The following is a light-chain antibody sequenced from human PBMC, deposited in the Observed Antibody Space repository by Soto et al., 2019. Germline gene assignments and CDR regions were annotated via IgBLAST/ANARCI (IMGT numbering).Light chain of an antibody. CDR2: GNN. J-gene: IGLJ3*02. CDR1: SSNIGIYP. CDR3: ASWEDSRNRPV. V-gene: IGLV1-44*01. Sequence: QSVLTQPPSASGTPGQRVTISCSGSSSNIGIYPVNWYQQLPGTSPKLLIYGNNQRPSGVPDRFSDSKSGTSASLAISGLQSEDESDYYCASWEDSRNRPVCGGGTQLTVL.